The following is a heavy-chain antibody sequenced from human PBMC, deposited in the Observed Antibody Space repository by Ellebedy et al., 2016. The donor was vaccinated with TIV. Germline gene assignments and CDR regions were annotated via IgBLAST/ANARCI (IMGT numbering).Heavy chain of an antibody. CDR2: INNDGSRT. J-gene: IGHJ4*02. CDR3: ARDLVYGSGSNDY. D-gene: IGHD3-10*01. CDR1: EFAFSSYW. V-gene: IGHV3-74*01. Sequence: GESLKISXAASEFAFSSYWMHWVRQAPGKGLVWVARINNDGSRTDYADSVKGRFTISRDNAKNTLYLQMNGLRAEDTAVYYCARDLVYGSGSNDYWGQGTLVTVSS.